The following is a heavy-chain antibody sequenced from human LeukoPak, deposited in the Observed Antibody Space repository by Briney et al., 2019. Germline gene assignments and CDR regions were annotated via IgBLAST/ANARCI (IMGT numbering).Heavy chain of an antibody. CDR3: AKRPGYYESSGYYFDY. J-gene: IGHJ4*02. CDR1: GFTFSSYA. CDR2: ISGSGGST. V-gene: IGHV3-23*01. D-gene: IGHD3-22*01. Sequence: PGGSLRLSCAASGFTFSSYAMSWVRQAPGKGLEWVSSISGSGGSTFYADSVKGRFTIFRDNSKNTLYLQMNSLRVEDTAVYYCAKRPGYYESSGYYFDYWGQGTLVTVSS.